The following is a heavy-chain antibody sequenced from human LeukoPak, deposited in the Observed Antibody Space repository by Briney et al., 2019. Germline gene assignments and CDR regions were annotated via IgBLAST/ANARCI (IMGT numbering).Heavy chain of an antibody. V-gene: IGHV3-66*01. D-gene: IGHD3-22*01. CDR2: IYSGGST. Sequence: QPGGSLRLSCAASGFTVSSNYMSWVRQAPGKGLEWVSVIYSGGSTYCADSVKGRFTISRDNSKNTLYLQMNSLRAEDTAVYYCAREYYYDSSGYWVAFDIWGQGTMVTVSS. CDR3: AREYYYDSSGYWVAFDI. CDR1: GFTVSSNY. J-gene: IGHJ3*02.